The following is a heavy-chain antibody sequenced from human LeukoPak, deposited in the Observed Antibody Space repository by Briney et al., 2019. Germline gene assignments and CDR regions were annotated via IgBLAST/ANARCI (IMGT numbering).Heavy chain of an antibody. V-gene: IGHV4-31*03. CDR2: IYYSGST. D-gene: IGHD3-9*01. CDR3: ARAGVLRYFDWLYTYFDY. Sequence: SETLSLTRTVSGGSISSGGYYWSWIRQHPGKGLEWIGHIYYSGSTYYNPSLKSRVTISVDTSKNQFSLKLSSVTAADTAVYYCARAGVLRYFDWLYTYFDYWGQGTLVTVSS. J-gene: IGHJ4*02. CDR1: GGSISSGGYY.